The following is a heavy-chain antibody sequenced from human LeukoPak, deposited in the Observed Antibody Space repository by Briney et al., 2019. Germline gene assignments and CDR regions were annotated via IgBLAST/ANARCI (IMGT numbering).Heavy chain of an antibody. CDR3: ARAPSAGSAYYYYYYMDV. Sequence: PGGSLRLSCAASGFTFSRYAMSWVRQAPGKGLEWDSAISGSGGSTYYADSVKGRFTISRDNSKNTLYLQMNSLRAEDTAVYYCARAPSAGSAYYYYYYMDVWGKGTTVTVSS. V-gene: IGHV3-23*01. J-gene: IGHJ6*03. CDR2: ISGSGGST. D-gene: IGHD3-10*01. CDR1: GFTFSRYA.